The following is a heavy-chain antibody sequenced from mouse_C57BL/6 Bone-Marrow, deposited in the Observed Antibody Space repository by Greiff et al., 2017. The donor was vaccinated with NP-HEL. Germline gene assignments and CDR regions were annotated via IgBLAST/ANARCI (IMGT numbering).Heavy chain of an antibody. V-gene: IGHV1-69*01. Sequence: QVQLQQPGAELVMPGASVKLSCKASGYTFTSYWMHWVKQRPGQGLEWIGEIDPSDSYTNYNQKFKGKSTLTVDKSSSTAYMQLSSLTSEDSAVYYCARDYYYGSSFPLYWYFDVWGTGTTVTVSS. CDR2: IDPSDSYT. CDR3: ARDYYYGSSFPLYWYFDV. CDR1: GYTFTSYW. D-gene: IGHD1-1*01. J-gene: IGHJ1*03.